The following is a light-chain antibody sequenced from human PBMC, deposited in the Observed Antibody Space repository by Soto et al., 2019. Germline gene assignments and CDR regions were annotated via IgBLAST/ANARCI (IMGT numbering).Light chain of an antibody. CDR2: DNN. CDR1: SSNIGNNY. V-gene: IGLV1-51*01. Sequence: QSVLTQPPSVSAAPGQKVTISCSGSSSNIGNNYVSWYQQLPGTAPKLHIYDNNKQPSGIPDRFSGSKSGTSAILGITGLQSGDEADYYCGTWDSSLSSVVFGGGTKLTVL. J-gene: IGLJ2*01. CDR3: GTWDSSLSSVV.